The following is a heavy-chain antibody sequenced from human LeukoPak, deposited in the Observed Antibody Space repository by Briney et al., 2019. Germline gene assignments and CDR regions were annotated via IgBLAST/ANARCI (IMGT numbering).Heavy chain of an antibody. J-gene: IGHJ4*02. D-gene: IGHD1-1*01. CDR1: RVTLRNDS. V-gene: IGHV3-21*01. CDR3: VRDFDTITTAFLVH. Sequence: PGGALRLSSAASRVTLRNDSMSSGRQAPGEGLWWGSSLKTRTGLVYYADSVRGRFTISRDNARNSLYLQMDSLGVEDTAVYYCVRDFDTITTAFLVHWGQGTLVTVSS. CDR2: LKTRTGLV.